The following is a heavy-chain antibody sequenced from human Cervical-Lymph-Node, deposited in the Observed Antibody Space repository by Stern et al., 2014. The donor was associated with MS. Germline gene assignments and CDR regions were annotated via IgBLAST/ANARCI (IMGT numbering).Heavy chain of an antibody. J-gene: IGHJ5*01. D-gene: IGHD5-12*01. CDR2: VSYDGGNK. CDR1: GFPFSTYA. CDR3: AGAPIWWLRDS. Sequence: VQLVQSGGGVVQPGRSLRLSCAASGFPFSTYAMHWVRQAPGKGLEWVAVVSYDGGNKYYTDSVRGRFTISRDNSNNTLYLQMNSLRAEDTAVYHCAGAPIWWLRDSWGQGTLVTVSS. V-gene: IGHV3-30*04.